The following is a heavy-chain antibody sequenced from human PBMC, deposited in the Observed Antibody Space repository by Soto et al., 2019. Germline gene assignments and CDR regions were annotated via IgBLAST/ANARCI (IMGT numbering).Heavy chain of an antibody. J-gene: IGHJ6*03. D-gene: IGHD3-10*01. Sequence: SVKVSCKASGGTFSSYTISWVRQAPGQGLEWMGRIIPILGIANYAQKFQGRVTITADKSTSTAYMELSSLRSEDTAVYYCARTMVRGVITPGYYYMDVWGKGTTVTVSS. V-gene: IGHV1-69*02. CDR2: IIPILGIA. CDR1: GGTFSSYT. CDR3: ARTMVRGVITPGYYYMDV.